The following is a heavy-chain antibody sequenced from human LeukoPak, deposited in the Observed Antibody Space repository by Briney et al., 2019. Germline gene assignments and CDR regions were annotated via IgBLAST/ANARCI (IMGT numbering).Heavy chain of an antibody. J-gene: IGHJ6*04. CDR3: ARFSSSWTNYYCYYGMDV. V-gene: IGHV4-59*01. D-gene: IGHD6-13*01. Sequence: SETLSLTCTVSGGSISSYYWIWIRQPPGKGLQGMWYTYYSASTNYNPSLKSRLTISVDTSKNQYSLKLSYVPAADTAVYYCARFSSSWTNYYCYYGMDVWGKGTTVTVSS. CDR2: TYYSAST. CDR1: GGSISSYY.